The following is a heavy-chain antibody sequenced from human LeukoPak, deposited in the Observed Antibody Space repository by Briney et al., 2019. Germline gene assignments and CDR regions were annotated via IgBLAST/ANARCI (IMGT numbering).Heavy chain of an antibody. CDR2: IRGSDGST. CDR1: GFPFSTYA. CDR3: AKDVYGDYGGLDY. Sequence: GGSLRLSCAASGFPFSTYALSWVRQAPGKGLEWVSSIRGSDGSTYYADSVKGRFAISRDNSKNTLYLQMNSLRAEDTAVYYCAKDVYGDYGGLDYWGQGTLVTVSS. J-gene: IGHJ4*02. V-gene: IGHV3-23*01. D-gene: IGHD4-17*01.